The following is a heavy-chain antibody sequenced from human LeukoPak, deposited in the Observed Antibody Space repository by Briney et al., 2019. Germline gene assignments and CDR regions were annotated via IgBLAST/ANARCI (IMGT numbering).Heavy chain of an antibody. J-gene: IGHJ4*02. V-gene: IGHV4-34*01. Sequence: PSETLSLTCAVYGGSFSGYYWSWIRQPPGKGLEWIGEINHSGSTNYNPSLKSRVTISVDTSKNQFSLKLSSVTAADTAVYYCARGASSSWYFFGKEHQTFDYWGQGTLVTVSS. CDR2: INHSGST. CDR1: GGSFSGYY. D-gene: IGHD6-13*01. CDR3: ARGASSSWYFFGKEHQTFDY.